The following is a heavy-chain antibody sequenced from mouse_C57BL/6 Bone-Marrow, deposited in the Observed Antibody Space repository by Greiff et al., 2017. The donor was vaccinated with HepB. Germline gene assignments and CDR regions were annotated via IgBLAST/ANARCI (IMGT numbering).Heavy chain of an antibody. V-gene: IGHV10-1*01. Sequence: EVQRVESGGGLVQPKGSLKLSCAASGFSFNTYAMNWVRQAPGKGLEWVARIRSKSNNYATYYADSVKDRFTISRDDSESMLYLQMNNLKTEDTAMYYCVRHGKRDYYAMDYWGQGTSVTVSS. CDR2: IRSKSNNYAT. CDR1: GFSFNTYA. CDR3: VRHGKRDYYAMDY. D-gene: IGHD1-1*01. J-gene: IGHJ4*01.